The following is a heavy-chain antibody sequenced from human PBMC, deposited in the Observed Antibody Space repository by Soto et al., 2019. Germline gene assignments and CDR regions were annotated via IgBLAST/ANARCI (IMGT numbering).Heavy chain of an antibody. Sequence: SETLSLTCAVSGGSISSSNWWSWVRQPPGKGLEWIGEIYHSGSTNYNPSLKSRVTISIDKSKNQFSLKLSSVTAEDTALYYCANYNWNYGAFDIWGQGTMVTVSS. CDR2: IYHSGST. V-gene: IGHV4-4*02. J-gene: IGHJ3*02. CDR3: ANYNWNYGAFDI. D-gene: IGHD1-7*01. CDR1: GGSISSSNW.